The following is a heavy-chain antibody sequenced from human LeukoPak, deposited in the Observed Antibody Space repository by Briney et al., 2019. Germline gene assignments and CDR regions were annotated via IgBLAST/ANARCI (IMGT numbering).Heavy chain of an antibody. V-gene: IGHV3-30*02. CDR1: GFTFSSYG. Sequence: PGGSLRLSCAASGFTFSSYGMHWVRQAPGKGLEWVTFIRSDGSNEYYADSVKGRFTISRDNSKSTQYLQMNSLRAEDTAVYYCAKDSSLAYYYYYMDVWGKGTTVTVSS. CDR2: IRSDGSNE. CDR3: AKDSSLAYYYYYMDV. J-gene: IGHJ6*03. D-gene: IGHD6-19*01.